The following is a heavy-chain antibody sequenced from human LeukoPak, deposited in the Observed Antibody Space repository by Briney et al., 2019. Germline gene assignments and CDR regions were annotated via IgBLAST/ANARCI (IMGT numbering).Heavy chain of an antibody. J-gene: IGHJ4*02. CDR3: ATGSIVYDY. CDR2: FDPERGET. D-gene: IGHD2-21*01. CDR1: GHTLTEFS. Sequence: ASVKVSCKVSGHTLTEFSMEGVRQAPGKGLEWMGGFDPERGETIYAQKFQGRITMNEDTSTDTAYMELSSLTSEDTAVYYCATGSIVYDYWGQGTLVTVSS. V-gene: IGHV1-24*01.